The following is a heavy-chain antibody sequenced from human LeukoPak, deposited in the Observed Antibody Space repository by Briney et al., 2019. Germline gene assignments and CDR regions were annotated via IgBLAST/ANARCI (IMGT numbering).Heavy chain of an antibody. D-gene: IGHD3-10*01. CDR2: ISSSSSTI. V-gene: IGHV3-48*01. J-gene: IGHJ4*02. CDR1: GLTISSYS. Sequence: GGSLRLSCAASGLTISSYSMNWVRQAPGKGLQWVSYISSSSSTIYYADSVKGRFTISRDNAKNSLYLQMNSLRAEDTAVYYCARALWFGETFPAYWGQGTLVTVSS. CDR3: ARALWFGETFPAY.